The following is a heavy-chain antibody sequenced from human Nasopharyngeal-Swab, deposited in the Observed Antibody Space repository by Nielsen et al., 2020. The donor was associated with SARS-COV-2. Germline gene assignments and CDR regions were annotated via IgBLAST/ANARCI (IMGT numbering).Heavy chain of an antibody. J-gene: IGHJ4*02. D-gene: IGHD5-18*01. CDR2: INPSGGST. V-gene: IGHV1-46*01. Sequence: ASVKVSCKASGYTFTSYAMNWVRQAPGQGLEWMGIINPSGGSTSYAQKFQGRVTMTRDTSTSTVYMELSSLRSEDTAVYYCARPLRRYSYGPEGFDYWGQGMLVTVSS. CDR1: GYTFTSYA. CDR3: ARPLRRYSYGPEGFDY.